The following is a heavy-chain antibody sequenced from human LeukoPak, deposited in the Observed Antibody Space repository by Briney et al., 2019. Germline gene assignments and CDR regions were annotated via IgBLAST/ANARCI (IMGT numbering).Heavy chain of an antibody. CDR2: IYYTGST. Sequence: SETLSLTCTVSGGSIGSNDYYWGWIRQPPGKGLECIGSIYYTGSTYYNPSLKSRVTISGDTSKNQFSLKLSSVTAADTAVYYCARWYSGSSTDYWGQGTLVTVSS. V-gene: IGHV4-39*01. J-gene: IGHJ4*02. D-gene: IGHD1-26*01. CDR3: ARWYSGSSTDY. CDR1: GGSIGSNDYY.